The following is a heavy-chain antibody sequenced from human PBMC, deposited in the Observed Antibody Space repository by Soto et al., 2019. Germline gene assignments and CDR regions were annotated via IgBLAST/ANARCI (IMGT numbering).Heavy chain of an antibody. Sequence: LSLPFTVSGGSIGSYYWSWIRQPPGKGLEWIGYIYYSGSTNYNPSLKSRVTISVDTSKNQFSLKLSSVTAADTAVYYCARGYLPYYYDSSGYYPFDYWGQGTLVTVSS. V-gene: IGHV4-59*01. CDR1: GGSIGSYY. CDR3: ARGYLPYYYDSSGYYPFDY. D-gene: IGHD3-22*01. CDR2: IYYSGST. J-gene: IGHJ4*02.